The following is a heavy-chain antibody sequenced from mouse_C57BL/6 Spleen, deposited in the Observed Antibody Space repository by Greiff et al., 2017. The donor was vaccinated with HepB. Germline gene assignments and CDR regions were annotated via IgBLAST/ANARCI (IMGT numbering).Heavy chain of an antibody. CDR3: AREGDITGTGAY. D-gene: IGHD4-1*01. CDR1: GYSITSGYY. V-gene: IGHV3-6*01. Sequence: EVKLMESGPGLVKPSQSLSLTCSVTGYSITSGYYWNWIRQFPGNKLEWMGYISYDGSNNYNPSLKNRISITRDTSKNQFFLKLNSVTTEDTATYYCAREGDITGTGAYWGQGTLVTVSA. CDR2: ISYDGSN. J-gene: IGHJ3*01.